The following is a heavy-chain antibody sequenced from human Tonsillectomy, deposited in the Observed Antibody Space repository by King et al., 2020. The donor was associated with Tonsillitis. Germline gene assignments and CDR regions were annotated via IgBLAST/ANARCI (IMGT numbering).Heavy chain of an antibody. J-gene: IGHJ4*02. CDR2: IWYDGSNK. CDR3: ARDRGPFDY. Sequence: QLVQSGGGVVQPGGSLRLSCAASGFTFSSYGMHWVRQAPGKGLEWVAGIWYDGSNKSYGDSVEGRFTISRDNSKNTLYLQMNSLRAEDTAVYYCARDRGPFDYWGQGTLVTVSS. D-gene: IGHD3-10*01. CDR1: GFTFSSYG. V-gene: IGHV3-33*01.